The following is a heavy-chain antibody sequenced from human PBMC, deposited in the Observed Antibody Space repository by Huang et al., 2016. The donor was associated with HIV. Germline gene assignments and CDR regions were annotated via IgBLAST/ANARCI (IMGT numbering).Heavy chain of an antibody. D-gene: IGHD6-6*01. Sequence: QVQLVQSGAEVKKPGSSVRVSCKASGGTFSTYAISWVRQAPGQGPEWVGGISPILGKANYAQKFQGTVTITADEFTSTAYMELSSLRSEDTALYYCARGRTRSSLYDSYYGLDVWGQGTTVTVSS. CDR2: ISPILGKA. CDR3: ARGRTRSSLYDSYYGLDV. CDR1: GGTFSTYA. J-gene: IGHJ6*02. V-gene: IGHV1-69*01.